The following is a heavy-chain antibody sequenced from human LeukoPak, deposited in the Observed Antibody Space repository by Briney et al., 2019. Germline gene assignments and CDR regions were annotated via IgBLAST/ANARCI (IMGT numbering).Heavy chain of an antibody. D-gene: IGHD3-22*01. Sequence: GGSLRLSCAASGFTFSSYGMHWVRQAPGEGLEWVAAISHDGVKENYVDSVKGRFTVSRDNSKNTLYLQMNSPRAEDTATYYCALKGGHYYHFDAWGQGTLVTVSS. V-gene: IGHV3-30*03. J-gene: IGHJ4*02. CDR1: GFTFSSYG. CDR3: ALKGGHYYHFDA. CDR2: ISHDGVKE.